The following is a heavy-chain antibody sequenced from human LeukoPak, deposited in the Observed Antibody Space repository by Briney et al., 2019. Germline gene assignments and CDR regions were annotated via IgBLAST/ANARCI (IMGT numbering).Heavy chain of an antibody. Sequence: ASVKVSCKASGYTFTSYDINWVRQATGQGLEWMGWMNPNSGNTGYAQKFQGRVTMTRNTSISTAYMELSSLRSEDTAVYYCARGLGPTYDYIWGNYRPSAEYFQHWGQGTLVTVSS. CDR1: GYTFTSYD. D-gene: IGHD3-16*02. V-gene: IGHV1-8*01. CDR3: ARGLGPTYDYIWGNYRPSAEYFQH. CDR2: MNPNSGNT. J-gene: IGHJ1*01.